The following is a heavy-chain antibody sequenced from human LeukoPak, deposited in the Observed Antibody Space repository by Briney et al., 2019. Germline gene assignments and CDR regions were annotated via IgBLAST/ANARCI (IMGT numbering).Heavy chain of an antibody. CDR3: ARGFTMVRGVITDYYYGMDV. Sequence: SVKVSFKASGGTFSSYAISWVRQAPGQGLEWMGGIIPIFGTANYAQKFQGRVTITADESTSTAYMELSSLRSEDTAVFYCARGFTMVRGVITDYYYGMDVWGKGTTVTVSS. D-gene: IGHD3-10*01. J-gene: IGHJ6*04. CDR2: IIPIFGTA. V-gene: IGHV1-69*13. CDR1: GGTFSSYA.